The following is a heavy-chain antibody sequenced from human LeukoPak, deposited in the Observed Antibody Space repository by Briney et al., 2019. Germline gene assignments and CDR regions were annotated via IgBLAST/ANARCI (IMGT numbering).Heavy chain of an antibody. CDR1: GFTFGKYW. Sequence: GGSPRLSCVASGFTFGKYWMTWVRQVPGRGPEWVANVNRDGSETYYLDSVKGRFTISKDNAKNSLYLQMNSLRAEDTALYHCARNNGMDVWGQGTTVTVSS. CDR3: ARNNGMDV. J-gene: IGHJ6*02. CDR2: VNRDGSET. V-gene: IGHV3-7*03.